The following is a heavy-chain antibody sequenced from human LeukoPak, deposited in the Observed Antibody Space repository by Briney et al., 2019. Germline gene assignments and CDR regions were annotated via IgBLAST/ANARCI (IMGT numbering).Heavy chain of an antibody. V-gene: IGHV4-39*07. J-gene: IGHJ5*02. Sequence: SETLSLTCIVSGGYIITSGHYWGWIRQPPGKGLEWIGSVYYTGVTSTNPFFRSRMSISVDTSKNQFSLNLTSVTAADAAVYYCARERSSSGGHNWFDPWGQGTLVTVSS. CDR1: GGYIITSGHY. D-gene: IGHD4-23*01. CDR3: ARERSSSGGHNWFDP. CDR2: VYYTGVT.